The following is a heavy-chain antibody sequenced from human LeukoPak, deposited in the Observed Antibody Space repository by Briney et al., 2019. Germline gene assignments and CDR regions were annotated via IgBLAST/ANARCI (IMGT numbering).Heavy chain of an antibody. J-gene: IGHJ4*02. CDR1: GFDFNTFG. CDR2: ISWDGSDK. Sequence: GGSLRLSYVASGFDFNTFGMHWVRQAPDTGLEWVAVISWDGSDKYYADSVKGRFTISRDNSKNTLYLQMDSLRSEDTGVYYCVRQAQEDYWGQGTLVTVSS. V-gene: IGHV3-30*03. CDR3: VRQAQEDY.